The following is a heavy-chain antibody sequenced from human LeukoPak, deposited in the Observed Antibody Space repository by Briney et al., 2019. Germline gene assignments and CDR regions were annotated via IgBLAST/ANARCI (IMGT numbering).Heavy chain of an antibody. CDR1: GFTVSSNY. D-gene: IGHD3-10*01. CDR2: IYSGGST. V-gene: IGHV3-53*01. CDR3: AGITMVRGVIT. J-gene: IGHJ5*02. Sequence: GGSLRLSCAASGFTVSSNYMSWVRQDPGKGLEWVSVIYSGGSTYYADSVKGRFTISRDNSKNTLYLQMNSLRAEDTAVYYCAGITMVRGVITWGQGTLVTVSS.